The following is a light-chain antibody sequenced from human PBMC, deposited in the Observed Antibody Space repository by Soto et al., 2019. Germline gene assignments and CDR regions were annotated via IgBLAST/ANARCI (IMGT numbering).Light chain of an antibody. J-gene: IGKJ2*01. V-gene: IGKV3-15*01. CDR2: GAS. Sequence: EIVMTQSPATLSVSPGERATLSCRASQSVSINLAWYQQKPGQAPRLLIYGASARATGIPASFSGSGSGTEFTLSISSLQSEDFAVYYCQKYNNWPNTFGQGTKLEIK. CDR1: QSVSIN. CDR3: QKYNNWPNT.